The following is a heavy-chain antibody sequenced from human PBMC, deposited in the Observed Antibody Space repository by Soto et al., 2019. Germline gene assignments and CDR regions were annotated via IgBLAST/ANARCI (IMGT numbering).Heavy chain of an antibody. Sequence: EVQLVESGGGLIQPGGSLRLSCAASGFTVSSKYMTWVRQAPGKGLEWVSVLYGGGTTYYADSVKGRFTISRDNSKNTFYLQVNSLRAEDTAVYYCVQTTGWPGFDFWGQGTLVTVSS. V-gene: IGHV3-53*01. D-gene: IGHD6-19*01. CDR1: GFTVSSKY. CDR3: VQTTGWPGFDF. CDR2: LYGGGTT. J-gene: IGHJ4*02.